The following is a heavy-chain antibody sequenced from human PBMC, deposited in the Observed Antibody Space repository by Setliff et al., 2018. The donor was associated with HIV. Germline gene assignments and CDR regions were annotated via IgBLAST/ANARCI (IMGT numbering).Heavy chain of an antibody. Sequence: VASVKVSCKASGYTFMNFAMHWVRQAPGHGLEWMGWINPNTGNPTYAQGFTGRFVFSLDTSVSTAYLQISSLEAQDTGVYYCARRSHSVGTSWPFDHWGQGTQVTVSS. CDR2: INPNTGNP. J-gene: IGHJ4*02. V-gene: IGHV7-4-1*02. CDR1: GYTFMNFA. D-gene: IGHD6-13*01. CDR3: ARRSHSVGTSWPFDH.